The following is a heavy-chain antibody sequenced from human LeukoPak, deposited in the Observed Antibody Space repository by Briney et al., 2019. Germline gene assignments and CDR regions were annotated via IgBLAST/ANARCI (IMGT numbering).Heavy chain of an antibody. Sequence: PGGSLRLSCAASGFTFSSYSMNWVRQAPGKGLEWVSSISSSSSYIYYADSVKGRFTISRDNAKNSLYLQMNSLRAEDTAVYYCATFSGRYSSSVGVREDYWGQGTLVTVSS. D-gene: IGHD6-13*01. J-gene: IGHJ4*02. CDR1: GFTFSSYS. V-gene: IGHV3-21*01. CDR3: ATFSGRYSSSVGVREDY. CDR2: ISSSSSYI.